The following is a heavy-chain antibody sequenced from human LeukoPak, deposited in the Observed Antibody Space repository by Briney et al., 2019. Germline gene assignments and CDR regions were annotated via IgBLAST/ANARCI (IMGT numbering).Heavy chain of an antibody. Sequence: PSETLSLTCAVYGGSFSVYYWSWIRQPPGEGLEWIGEINHSGSTNYNPSLKSRVTISVDTSKNQFSLKLSSVTAADTAVYYCARGLVSGHFDYWGQGTLVTVSS. CDR2: INHSGST. J-gene: IGHJ4*02. D-gene: IGHD2-15*01. CDR1: GGSFSVYY. V-gene: IGHV4-34*01. CDR3: ARGLVSGHFDY.